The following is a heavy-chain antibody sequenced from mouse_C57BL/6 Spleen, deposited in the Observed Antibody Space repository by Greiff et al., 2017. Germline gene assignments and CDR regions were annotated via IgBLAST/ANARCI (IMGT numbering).Heavy chain of an antibody. D-gene: IGHD2-3*01. J-gene: IGHJ2*01. V-gene: IGHV1-4*01. CDR2: INPSSGYT. CDR1: GYTFTSYT. CDR3: ARWDGYPDY. Sequence: VQLQQPGAELARPGASVKMSCKASGYTFTSYTMPWVKQRPGQGLEWIGYINPSSGYTKYNQKFKDKATLTADKSSSTAYMQLDSLTSEDSTDYYCARWDGYPDYWGQGTTLTVSS.